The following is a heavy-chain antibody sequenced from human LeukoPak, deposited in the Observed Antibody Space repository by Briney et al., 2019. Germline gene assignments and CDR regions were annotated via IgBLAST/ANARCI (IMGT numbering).Heavy chain of an antibody. Sequence: SSVTVSRQTSRGTLRHYAGSWVGPAASPGLDGMGGIIPYFGTANYEQKFQGRLTITTDEFLRTVYLELSSLTSEDTAVSDCARGDHRGDDYHRAPFDYWGQGTLVTVSA. CDR3: ARGDHRGDDYHRAPFDY. D-gene: IGHD5-24*01. CDR1: RGTLRHYA. V-gene: IGHV1-69*05. CDR2: IIPYFGTA. J-gene: IGHJ4*02.